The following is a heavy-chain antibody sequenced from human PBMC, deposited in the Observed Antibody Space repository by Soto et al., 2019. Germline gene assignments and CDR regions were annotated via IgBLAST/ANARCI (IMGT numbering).Heavy chain of an antibody. CDR1: GFTFSSNS. CDR3: ARLVGAYQHYIDY. CDR2: IDSTSMHI. J-gene: IGHJ4*02. D-gene: IGHD1-26*01. V-gene: IGHV3-21*01. Sequence: GGSLRLSCAASGFTFSSNSMIWVRQAPGKGLEWVSYIDSTSMHIYYADSVKGRFTITRDNAKKSVYLQMTSLRAEDTAVYYCARLVGAYQHYIDYWGQGTLVTVCS.